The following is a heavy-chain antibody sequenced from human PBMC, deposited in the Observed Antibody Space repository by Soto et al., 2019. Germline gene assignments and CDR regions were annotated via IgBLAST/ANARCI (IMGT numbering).Heavy chain of an antibody. V-gene: IGHV3-23*01. CDR2: ITGSGIST. Sequence: EVQLLESGGGLVQPGGSLRLSCAASGFTFVDYAMSWVRQTPGKGLEWVSGITGSGISTYYADSVKGRFTISRDHSKNTLYLQMNSLRAEDTAIYYCAKDHPKDSSSWFYFDYWGQRTLVTVSS. D-gene: IGHD6-13*01. CDR1: GFTFVDYA. CDR3: AKDHPKDSSSWFYFDY. J-gene: IGHJ4*02.